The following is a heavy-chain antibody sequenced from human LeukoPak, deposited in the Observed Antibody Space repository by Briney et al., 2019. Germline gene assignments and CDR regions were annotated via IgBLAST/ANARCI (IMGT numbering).Heavy chain of an antibody. CDR2: ISAYNGNT. D-gene: IGHD6-6*01. CDR3: ARDRSGVSIAARPDYYYGMDV. J-gene: IGHJ6*02. V-gene: IGHV1-18*01. Sequence: ASVRVSCKASGCTFTSYGISWVRQAPGQGLEWMGWISAYNGNTNYAQKLQGRVTMTTDTSTSTAYMELRSLRSDDTAVYYCARDRSGVSIAARPDYYYGMDVWGQGTTVTVSS. CDR1: GCTFTSYG.